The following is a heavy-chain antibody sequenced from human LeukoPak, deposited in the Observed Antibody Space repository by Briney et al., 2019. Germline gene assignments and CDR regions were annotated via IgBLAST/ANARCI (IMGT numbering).Heavy chain of an antibody. CDR1: GFTFSDYA. V-gene: IGHV3-30*03. Sequence: GGSLRLSCAASGFTFSDYAMSWVRQAPGKGLEWVALISYDGSNKYYADSVKGRFTISRDNSKNSLYLQMNSLRAEDTAVYYCARNLGDLPFWGQGTMVTVSS. CDR2: ISYDGSNK. CDR3: ARNLGDLPF. J-gene: IGHJ3*01. D-gene: IGHD2-21*01.